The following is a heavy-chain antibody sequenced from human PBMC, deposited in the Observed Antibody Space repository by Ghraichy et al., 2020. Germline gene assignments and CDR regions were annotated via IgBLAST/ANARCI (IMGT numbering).Heavy chain of an antibody. CDR3: AREYSSSWYDY. Sequence: GGSLRLSCAASGFTFSSYSMNWVRQAPGKGLEWVSYISSSSSTIYYADSVKGRFTISRDNAKNSLYLQMNSLRAEDTAVYYCAREYSSSWYDYWGRGTLVTVSS. D-gene: IGHD6-13*01. CDR1: GFTFSSYS. V-gene: IGHV3-48*01. J-gene: IGHJ4*02. CDR2: ISSSSSTI.